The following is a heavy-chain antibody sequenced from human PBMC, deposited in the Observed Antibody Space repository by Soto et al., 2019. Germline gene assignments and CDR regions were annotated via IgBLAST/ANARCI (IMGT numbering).Heavy chain of an antibody. CDR1: GFTFSSYA. J-gene: IGHJ2*01. D-gene: IGHD2-15*01. V-gene: IGHV3-23*01. Sequence: GGSLRLSCAASGFTFSSYAMSWVRQAPGKGLEWVSAISGSGGSTYYADSVKGRFTISRDNSKNTLYLQMNSLRAEDTTVYYCAKDFSGDIEDLYFDLWGRGTLVTVSS. CDR3: AKDFSGDIEDLYFDL. CDR2: ISGSGGST.